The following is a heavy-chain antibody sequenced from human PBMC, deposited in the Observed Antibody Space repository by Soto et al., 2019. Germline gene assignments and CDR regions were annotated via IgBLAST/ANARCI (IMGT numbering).Heavy chain of an antibody. V-gene: IGHV1-18*01. CDR3: ARARFIYSYGQIPWDVYFDY. CDR1: GYTFTSYG. CDR2: ISAYNGNT. J-gene: IGHJ4*02. D-gene: IGHD5-18*01. Sequence: GASVKVSCKASGYTFTSYGISWVRQAPGQGLEWMGWISAYNGNTNYAQKLQGRVTMTTDTSTSTAYMELRSLRSDDTAVYYCARARFIYSYGQIPWDVYFDYWGQGTLVTVSS.